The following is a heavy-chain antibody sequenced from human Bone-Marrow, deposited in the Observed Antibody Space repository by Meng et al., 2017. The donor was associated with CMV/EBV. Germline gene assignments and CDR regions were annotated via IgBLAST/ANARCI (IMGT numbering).Heavy chain of an antibody. Sequence: GESLKISCAASGFTFSSYAMSWVRQAPGKGLEWVGNIKQDESEIQYVGSVKGRFTITRDNAKNSLFLQMNSLRAEDTAVYYCARDGGGCSNGICYSNGDAFDIWGQGTMVTV. CDR2: IKQDESEI. D-gene: IGHD2-8*01. CDR3: ARDGGGCSNGICYSNGDAFDI. V-gene: IGHV3-7*03. J-gene: IGHJ3*02. CDR1: GFTFSSYA.